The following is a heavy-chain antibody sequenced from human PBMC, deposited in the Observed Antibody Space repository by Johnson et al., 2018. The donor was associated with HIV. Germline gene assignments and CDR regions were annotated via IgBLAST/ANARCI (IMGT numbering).Heavy chain of an antibody. V-gene: IGHV3-15*01. J-gene: IGHJ3*02. Sequence: VQLVESGGGLVKPGGSLRLSCAASGFTFSNAWMSWVRQAPGKGLEWVGRIKSKTDGGTTDYAAPVKGRFTISRDDSKNTLYRQMNSLKTEDTAVYYCAKEVPVYSYGYYDAFDIWGQGTMVTVSS. CDR1: GFTFSNAW. CDR2: IKSKTDGGTT. CDR3: AKEVPVYSYGYYDAFDI. D-gene: IGHD5-18*01.